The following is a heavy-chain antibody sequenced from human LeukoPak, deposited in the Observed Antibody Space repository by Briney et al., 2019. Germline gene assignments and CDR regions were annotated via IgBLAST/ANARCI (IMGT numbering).Heavy chain of an antibody. D-gene: IGHD6-19*01. Sequence: PGGSLRLSCAASGFTFSSYSMNWVRQAPGKGLEWVSSISSSSSYIYYADSVKGRFTISRDNAKNSLYLQMNSLRAEDTAVYYFARCELAVAGTHAFDIWGQGTMVTVSS. CDR1: GFTFSSYS. CDR2: ISSSSSYI. CDR3: ARCELAVAGTHAFDI. J-gene: IGHJ3*02. V-gene: IGHV3-21*01.